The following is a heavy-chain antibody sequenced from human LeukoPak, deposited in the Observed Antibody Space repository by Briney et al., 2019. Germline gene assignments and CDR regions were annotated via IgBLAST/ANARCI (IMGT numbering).Heavy chain of an antibody. V-gene: IGHV1-8*01. CDR1: GYTFTSYD. Sequence: ASVKVSCKASGYTFTSYDINWVRQATGQGLEWMGWMIPNSGNTGYAQKFQGRVTMTTNTSISTAYMELSSLRSEDTAVYYCASVRSSWYAGAPSWGQGTLVIVSS. CDR2: MIPNSGNT. D-gene: IGHD6-13*01. J-gene: IGHJ5*02. CDR3: ASVRSSWYAGAPS.